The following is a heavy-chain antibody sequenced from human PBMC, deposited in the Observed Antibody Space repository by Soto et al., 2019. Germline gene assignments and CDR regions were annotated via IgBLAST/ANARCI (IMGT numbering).Heavy chain of an antibody. D-gene: IGHD3-10*01. J-gene: IGHJ4*02. CDR2: IYHSGST. Sequence: SLTCAVSGGSISSGGYSWSWIRQPPGKGLEWIGYIYHSGSTYYNPSLKSRVTISVDRSKNQFSLKLSSVTAADTAVYYCARDGSGSYYYYFDYWGQGTLVTAPQ. V-gene: IGHV4-30-2*01. CDR1: GGSISSGGYS. CDR3: ARDGSGSYYYYFDY.